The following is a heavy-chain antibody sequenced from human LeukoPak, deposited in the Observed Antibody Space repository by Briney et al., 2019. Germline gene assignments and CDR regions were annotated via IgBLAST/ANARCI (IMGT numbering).Heavy chain of an antibody. V-gene: IGHV4-39*07. Sequence: SETLSPTCTVSGGSISSSSYYWGWIRQPPGKGLEWIGSIYYSGSTYYNPSLKSRVTISVDTSKNQFSLKLSSVTAADTAVYYCARAWGSSGYYYYYYMDVWGKGTMVTISS. D-gene: IGHD3-16*01. CDR2: IYYSGST. J-gene: IGHJ6*03. CDR1: GGSISSSSYY. CDR3: ARAWGSSGYYYYYYMDV.